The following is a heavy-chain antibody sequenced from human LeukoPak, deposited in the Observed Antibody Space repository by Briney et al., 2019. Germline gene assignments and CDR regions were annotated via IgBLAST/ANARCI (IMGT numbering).Heavy chain of an antibody. CDR2: IIPIFGTA. V-gene: IGHV1-69*01. CDR3: ARGYDIVVVPAAQPTRHYYYYYGMDV. D-gene: IGHD2-2*01. J-gene: IGHJ6*02. CDR1: GGTFSSYA. Sequence: SVKVSCKASGGTFSSYAISWVRQAPGQGLEWMGGIIPIFGTANYAQKFQGRVTITADESTSTAYMELRSLRSDDTAVYYCARGYDIVVVPAAQPTRHYYYYYGMDVWGQGTTVTVSS.